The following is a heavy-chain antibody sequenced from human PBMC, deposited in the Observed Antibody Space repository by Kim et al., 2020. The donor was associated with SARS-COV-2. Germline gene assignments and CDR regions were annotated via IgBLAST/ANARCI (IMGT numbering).Heavy chain of an antibody. J-gene: IGHJ5*02. Sequence: YSNPSLQSRLSISVDTSKNQFSLKVNSVTAADTAVYYCVRYHGSDRLFDPWGQGTLVTVSS. D-gene: IGHD3-10*01. CDR3: VRYHGSDRLFDP. V-gene: IGHV4-31*02.